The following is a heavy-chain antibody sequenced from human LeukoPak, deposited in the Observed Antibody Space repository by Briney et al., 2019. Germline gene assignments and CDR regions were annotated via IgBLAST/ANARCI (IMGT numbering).Heavy chain of an antibody. V-gene: IGHV4-34*01. CDR3: ARARGDSSGWYEYYFDY. Sequence: PSETLSLTCAVYGGSFSGYYWSWIRQPPGKGLEWIGEINHSGSTNYNPSLKSRVTISVDTSKNQFSLKLSSVTAADTAVYYCARARGDSSGWYEYYFDYWGQGTLVTVSS. CDR2: INHSGST. D-gene: IGHD6-19*01. CDR1: GGSFSGYY. J-gene: IGHJ4*02.